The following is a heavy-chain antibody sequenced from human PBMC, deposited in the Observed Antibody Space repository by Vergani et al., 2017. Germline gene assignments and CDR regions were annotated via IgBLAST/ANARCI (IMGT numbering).Heavy chain of an antibody. J-gene: IGHJ4*02. CDR3: ARGSRAAGYSGPDS. CDR1: GASLTSDGYY. V-gene: IGHV4-61*09. Sequence: QVQLQESGPGLVKPAQTLSLTCTASGASLTSDGYYWTCIPQSAGKRLVWIGDILGSGTANYHSSFQGRVNMSVAKSKNQFSLTLSSGHATETAVYYCARGSRAAGYSGPDSGGEGTLVAVSS. CDR2: ILGSGTA. D-gene: IGHD6-13*01.